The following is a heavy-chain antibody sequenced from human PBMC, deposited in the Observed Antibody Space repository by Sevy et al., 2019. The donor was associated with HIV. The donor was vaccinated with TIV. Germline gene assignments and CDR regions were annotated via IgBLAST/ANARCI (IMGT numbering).Heavy chain of an antibody. CDR1: GGSITSLY. CDR2: IYYNGHI. J-gene: IGHJ4*02. D-gene: IGHD1-26*01. CDR3: AGENAWGRGYS. Sequence: SETLSLTCTVSGGSITSLYWNWIRQPPGKGLKWIANIYYNGHINYNPSLKSRVTLSLDTSKNQFSLRLNSVTAADTAMYYCAGENAWGRGYSWGQRTLVTVSS. V-gene: IGHV4-59*08.